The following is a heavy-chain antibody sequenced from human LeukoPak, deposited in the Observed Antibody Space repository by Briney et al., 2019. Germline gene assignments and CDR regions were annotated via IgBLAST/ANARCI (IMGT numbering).Heavy chain of an antibody. CDR2: IYQSGST. D-gene: IGHD1-7*01. Sequence: SETLSLTCTVSGYSISSGYYWGWIRQPPGKGLEWIGSIYQSGSTYYNPSLKSRVTISVDTSKNQFSLRLSSVTAADTAVYYCARQLELRDWGQGTLVTVSS. V-gene: IGHV4-38-2*02. J-gene: IGHJ4*02. CDR3: ARQLELRD. CDR1: GYSISSGYY.